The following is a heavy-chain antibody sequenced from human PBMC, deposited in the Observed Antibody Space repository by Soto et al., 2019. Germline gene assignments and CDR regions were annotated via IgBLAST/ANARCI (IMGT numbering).Heavy chain of an antibody. CDR1: GYTFTSHV. D-gene: IGHD2-15*01. CDR3: ARFSGGSYNTYYFYYGMDV. V-gene: IGHV1-18*04. J-gene: IGHJ6*02. CDR2: ISAYNGDT. Sequence: APLKSSLKASGYTFTSHVISWVRQGPGQGVEWIVWISAYNGDTKYAQDLQGRVTMTTDTSTSTAYMELRSLRSDDTAMYYCARFSGGSYNTYYFYYGMDVWGQGTTVTVS.